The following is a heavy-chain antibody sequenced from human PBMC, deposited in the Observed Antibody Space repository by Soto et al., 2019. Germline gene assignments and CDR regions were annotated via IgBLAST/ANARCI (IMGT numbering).Heavy chain of an antibody. V-gene: IGHV3-15*07. D-gene: IGHD6-13*01. CDR1: GFTFSNAW. J-gene: IGHJ6*02. CDR3: TTESRASSSWFYYYGMDV. CDR2: IKSKTDDGTT. Sequence: EVQLVESGGGLVKPGGSLRLSCAASGFTFSNAWMNWVRQAPGKGLEWVGRIKSKTDDGTTDYAAPVKGRFTISRDDSTNTLYLQMNSLKTEDTAVYYCTTESRASSSWFYYYGMDVWGQGTTVTVSS.